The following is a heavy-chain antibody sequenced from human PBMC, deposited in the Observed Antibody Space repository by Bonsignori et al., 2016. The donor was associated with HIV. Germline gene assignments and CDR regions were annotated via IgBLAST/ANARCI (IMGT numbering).Heavy chain of an antibody. V-gene: IGHV1-18*01. D-gene: IGHD3-22*01. Sequence: WVRQAPGQGLEWMGWISPFNANTVYADNLQGRVTMTTDTSSTTAYMELKNLRSDDTAVYYCVREVTLWSMDSSVRGAFDIWGQGTKVTVSS. CDR2: ISPFNANT. CDR3: VREVTLWSMDSSVRGAFDI. J-gene: IGHJ3*02.